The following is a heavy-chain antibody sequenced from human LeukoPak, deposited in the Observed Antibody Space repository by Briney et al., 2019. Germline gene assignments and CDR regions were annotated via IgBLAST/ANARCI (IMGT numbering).Heavy chain of an antibody. Sequence: GGSLRLSCAASGSTLSTYAMSWVRQTPGKGLEWVAATSSSDAGTYHADSVRGRFTISRDNSKNTLFLQMNNLRPEDTAVYYCARGARGSGWRVFDIWGQGTMVTVSS. V-gene: IGHV3-23*01. CDR2: TSSSDAGT. J-gene: IGHJ3*02. CDR1: GSTLSTYA. D-gene: IGHD6-19*01. CDR3: ARGARGSGWRVFDI.